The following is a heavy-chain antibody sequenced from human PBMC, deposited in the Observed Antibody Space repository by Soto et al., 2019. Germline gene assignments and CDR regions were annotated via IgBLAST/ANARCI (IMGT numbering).Heavy chain of an antibody. CDR2: ISGNSGKT. CDR3: AKGRAITVYGVDILFDY. D-gene: IGHD3-3*01. V-gene: IGHV3-23*01. CDR1: GFTFSSYA. Sequence: GGSLRLSCTASGFTFSSYAMSWVRQAPGKELEWVSTISGNSGKTNYAESVKGRFSISRDNSKNTVHLQLDSLRADDAAVYFCAKGRAITVYGVDILFDYWGLGTLVTVSS. J-gene: IGHJ4*01.